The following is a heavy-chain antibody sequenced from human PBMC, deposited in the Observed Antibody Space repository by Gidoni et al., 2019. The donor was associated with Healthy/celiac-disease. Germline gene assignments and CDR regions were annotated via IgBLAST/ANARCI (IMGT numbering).Heavy chain of an antibody. V-gene: IGHV4-59*01. CDR2: IYYSGST. Sequence: QVQLQESGPGLVKPSETLSLTCTVSGGSISSYYWGWIRQPPGKGLEWIGYIYYSGSTNYNPPLKSRVTISVDTSKNQFSLKLSSVTAADTAVYYCARGAYYDYVWGSYGAFDIWGQGTMVTVSS. CDR3: ARGAYYDYVWGSYGAFDI. CDR1: GGSISSYY. D-gene: IGHD3-16*01. J-gene: IGHJ3*02.